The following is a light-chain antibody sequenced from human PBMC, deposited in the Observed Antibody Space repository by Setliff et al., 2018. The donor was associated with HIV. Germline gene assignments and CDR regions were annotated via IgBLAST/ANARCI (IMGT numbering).Light chain of an antibody. J-gene: IGLJ1*01. CDR2: DVT. CDR1: SSDFGAYDY. V-gene: IGLV2-11*01. Sequence: QSVLPQPRSVSGSPGQSVTISCTGTSSDFGAYDYVSWYQQHPGKAPKLIIFDVTERPSGVPDRFSGSKSGNTASLTISGLQSADEADYYYCSNAARPTFYVFGTGTKVTVL. CDR3: CSNAARPTFYV.